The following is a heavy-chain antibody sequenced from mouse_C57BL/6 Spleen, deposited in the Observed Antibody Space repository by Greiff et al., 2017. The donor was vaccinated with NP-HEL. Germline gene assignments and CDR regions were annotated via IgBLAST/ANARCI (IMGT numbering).Heavy chain of an antibody. V-gene: IGHV1-72*01. Sequence: VQLQQPGASVKLSCKASGYTFTSYWMHWVKQRPGRGLEWIGRIDPNSGGTKYNEKFKSKATLTVDKPSSTAYMQLSSLTSEDSAVYYCALTVVALDYWGQGTTLTVSS. J-gene: IGHJ2*01. CDR2: IDPNSGGT. CDR3: ALTVVALDY. CDR1: GYTFTSYW. D-gene: IGHD1-1*01.